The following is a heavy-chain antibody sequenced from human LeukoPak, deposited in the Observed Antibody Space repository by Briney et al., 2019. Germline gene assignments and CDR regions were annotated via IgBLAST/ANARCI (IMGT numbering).Heavy chain of an antibody. CDR3: AFTMVRGVIGYFDY. Sequence: ASVKVSCKASGYTFTSYYMHWVRQAPGQGLEWMGWINPNSGGTNYAQKFQGWVTMTRDTSISTAYMELSRLRSDDTAVYYCAFTMVRGVIGYFDYWGQGTLVTVSS. CDR1: GYTFTSYY. V-gene: IGHV1-2*04. CDR2: INPNSGGT. D-gene: IGHD3-10*01. J-gene: IGHJ4*02.